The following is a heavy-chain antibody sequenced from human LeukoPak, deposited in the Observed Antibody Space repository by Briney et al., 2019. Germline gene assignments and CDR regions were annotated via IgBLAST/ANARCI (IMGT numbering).Heavy chain of an antibody. CDR2: ISAYNGNT. J-gene: IGHJ4*02. CDR1: GYTFTSYG. D-gene: IGHD2-2*01. CDR3: ARVERSTSCFDY. Sequence: GASVKVSCKASGYTFTSYGVNWVRQAPGQGLEWMGWISAYNGNTNYAQKLQGRVTMSTDTSTSTAYMELRSLRSDDTAVYYCARVERSTSCFDYWGQGTLVTVSS. V-gene: IGHV1-18*01.